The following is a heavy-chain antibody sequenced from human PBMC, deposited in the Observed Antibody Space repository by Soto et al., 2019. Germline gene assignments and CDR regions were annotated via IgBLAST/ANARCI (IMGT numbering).Heavy chain of an antibody. CDR2: IYYSGST. Sequence: SETLSLTCTVSGGSISSGDYYWSWIRQPPGKGLVWIGYIYYSGSTYYNPSLKSRVTISVDTSKNQFSLKLSSVTAADTAVYYCARSAGIVVVRGPYYYGMDVWGQGTTVTVSS. CDR1: GGSISSGDYY. D-gene: IGHD2-2*01. CDR3: ARSAGIVVVRGPYYYGMDV. J-gene: IGHJ6*02. V-gene: IGHV4-30-4*01.